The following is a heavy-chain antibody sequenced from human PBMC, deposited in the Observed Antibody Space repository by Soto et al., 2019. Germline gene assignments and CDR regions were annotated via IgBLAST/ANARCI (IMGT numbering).Heavy chain of an antibody. CDR2: IDPSDSYT. CDR3: ARIVDTAMEPDS. V-gene: IGHV5-10-1*01. CDR1: GYSFTSYW. J-gene: IGHJ1*01. D-gene: IGHD5-18*01. Sequence: GESLKSSCKGSGYSFTSYWVSWVRQMPGKGREWMGRIDPSDSYTNYSPSFQGHVTISADKSISTAYLQWISLNASDTAMYYCARIVDTAMEPDSWGQGTLVTVSS.